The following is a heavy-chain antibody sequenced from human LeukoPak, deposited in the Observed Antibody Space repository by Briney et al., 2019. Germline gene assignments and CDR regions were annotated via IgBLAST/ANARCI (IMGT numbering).Heavy chain of an antibody. D-gene: IGHD3-3*01. CDR1: AGSISPDY. CDR3: ARVTLYYDFWSGYYPGYFDY. J-gene: IGHJ4*02. CDR2: IYYSGST. Sequence: PSETLSLTCTVSAGSISPDYWSWIRQPPGKGLQWIGYIYYSGSTNYNPSLKSRVTISVDTSKNQFSLKLSSVTAADTAVYYCARVTLYYDFWSGYYPGYFDYWGQGTLVTVSS. V-gene: IGHV4-59*01.